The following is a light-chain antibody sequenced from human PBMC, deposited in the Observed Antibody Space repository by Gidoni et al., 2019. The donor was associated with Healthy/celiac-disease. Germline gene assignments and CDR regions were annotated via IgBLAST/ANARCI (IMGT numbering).Light chain of an antibody. J-gene: IGLJ3*02. Sequence: QSVLTKPPSASGTPGPRVTISCSGSSSNIGSNTVNWYQQLPGTAPKLLIYSNNQRPSGVPDRFSGSKSGTSASLAISGLQSEYEADYYCAAWDDSLNGSWVFGGGTKLTVL. CDR1: SSNIGSNT. CDR3: AAWDDSLNGSWV. CDR2: SNN. V-gene: IGLV1-44*01.